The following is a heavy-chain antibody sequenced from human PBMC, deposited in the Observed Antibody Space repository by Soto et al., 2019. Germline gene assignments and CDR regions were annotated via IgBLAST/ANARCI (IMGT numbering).Heavy chain of an antibody. Sequence: ASVKVSCKASGGTFSSYAISWVRQAPGQGLEWMGGIIPIFGTANYAQKFQGRVTITADESTSTAYMELSSLRSEDTAVYYCARGPHPEDFWSGYPREYYYYGMDVWGQGTTVTVSS. CDR3: ARGPHPEDFWSGYPREYYYYGMDV. J-gene: IGHJ6*02. CDR2: IIPIFGTA. V-gene: IGHV1-69*13. D-gene: IGHD3-3*01. CDR1: GGTFSSYA.